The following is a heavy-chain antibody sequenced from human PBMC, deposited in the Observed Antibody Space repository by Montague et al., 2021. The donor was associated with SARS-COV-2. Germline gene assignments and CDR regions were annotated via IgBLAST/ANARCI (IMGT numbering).Heavy chain of an antibody. CDR3: ARGGDMNWFDP. CDR2: IYYSGST. V-gene: IGHV4-59*01. J-gene: IGHJ5*02. D-gene: IGHD2-21*01. CDR1: GGSISSYY. Sequence: SETLSLTCTVSGGSISSYYRSWIRQPPGKGPEWIGYIYYSGSTNYNPSLKSRVTISVDTSKNQFSLKLSSVTAADTAVYYCARGGDMNWFDPWGHGTLVTVSS.